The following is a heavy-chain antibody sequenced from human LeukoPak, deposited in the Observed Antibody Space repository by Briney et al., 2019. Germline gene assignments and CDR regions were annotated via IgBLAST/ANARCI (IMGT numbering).Heavy chain of an antibody. CDR3: ARAPSYYRYFDV. CDR2: IHYSGST. V-gene: IGHV4-61*03. J-gene: IGHJ2*01. CDR1: GDSVTSSHYY. Sequence: SETLSLTCTVSGDSVTSSHYYWTWIRQPPGKGLEWIGYIHYSGSTNYNPSLKSRLTISIDTSKNHFSLKLSSVTTTDTAVYYCARAPSYYRYFDVWGRGTLVTVSS.